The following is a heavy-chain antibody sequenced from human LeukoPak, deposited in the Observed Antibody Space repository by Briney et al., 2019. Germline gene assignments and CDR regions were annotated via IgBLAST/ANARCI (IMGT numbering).Heavy chain of an antibody. J-gene: IGHJ4*02. V-gene: IGHV3-33*01. CDR3: ARDSGRYNYGPYHY. CDR2: IWDDGSNK. CDR1: GFTFSRYG. D-gene: IGHD5-18*01. Sequence: PGRSLRLSCAASGFTFSRYGMHWVRQAPGKGLEWVAFIWDDGSNKDYEDSVKGRFTIPRDNSKNTLYLQMNSLIVEDTAIYYCARDSGRYNYGPYHYWGQGILVTVSS.